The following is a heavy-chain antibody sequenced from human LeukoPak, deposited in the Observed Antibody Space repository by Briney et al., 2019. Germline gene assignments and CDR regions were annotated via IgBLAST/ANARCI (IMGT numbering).Heavy chain of an antibody. V-gene: IGHV4-59*01. CDR2: IYYSGST. Sequence: SETLSLTCTVSGGSISNYYWSWIRQPPGKGLEWIGYIYYSGSTNYNPSLKSRVTISVDTSKNQFFLKLSSVTAADAAVYYCARGGGTTSYSYGRAVGGKGPTATVPS. CDR3: ARGGGTTSYSYGRAV. CDR1: GGSISNYY. J-gene: IGHJ6*04. D-gene: IGHD3-16*01.